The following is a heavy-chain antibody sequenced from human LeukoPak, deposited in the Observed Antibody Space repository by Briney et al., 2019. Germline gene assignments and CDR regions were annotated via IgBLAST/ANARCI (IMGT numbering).Heavy chain of an antibody. Sequence: ASVKVSCKASGYTFTGYYMHWVRQAPGQGLEWMGWISSYNSNTNYAQKFQGRVTMTADTSTSTAYMELRSLRSDDTAVYYCARRVTMIGDWFDPWGQGTLVTVAS. V-gene: IGHV1-18*04. J-gene: IGHJ5*02. CDR2: ISSYNSNT. CDR1: GYTFTGYY. CDR3: ARRVTMIGDWFDP. D-gene: IGHD3-22*01.